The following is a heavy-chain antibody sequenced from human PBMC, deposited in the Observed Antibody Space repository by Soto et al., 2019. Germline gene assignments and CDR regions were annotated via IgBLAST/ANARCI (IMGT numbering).Heavy chain of an antibody. V-gene: IGHV3-30*18. CDR1: GFIFSTYG. CDR3: AKDLGTGSTTYHFLCMDV. CDR2: ISYDGRNK. Sequence: QMQLVESGGGVVQPGRSLRVSCAASGFIFSTYGMHWVRQAPGKGLEWVAVISYDGRNKYYADSVRCRFTISRDNSKNRLHLQMSRLRSVEATVYYLAKDLGTGSTTYHFLCMDVWGQGTTVTVSS. J-gene: IGHJ6*02. D-gene: IGHD7-27*01.